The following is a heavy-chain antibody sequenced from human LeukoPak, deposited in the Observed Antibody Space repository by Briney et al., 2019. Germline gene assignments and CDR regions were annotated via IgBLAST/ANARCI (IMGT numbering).Heavy chain of an antibody. CDR1: GFTFSSYA. CDR3: ARDRIYYDSSGYYSPGDY. Sequence: GGSLRLSCAASGFTFSSYAMHWVRQAPGKGLEWVAVISYDGSNKYYADSVKGRFTISRDNSKNTLYLQMNSLRAEDTAVYYCARDRIYYDSSGYYSPGDYWGQGTLVTVSS. J-gene: IGHJ4*02. V-gene: IGHV3-30*04. CDR2: ISYDGSNK. D-gene: IGHD3-22*01.